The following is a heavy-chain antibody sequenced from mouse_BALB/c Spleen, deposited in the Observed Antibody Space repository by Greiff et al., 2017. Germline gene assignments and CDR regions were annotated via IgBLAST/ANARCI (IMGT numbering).Heavy chain of an antibody. CDR3: ARWLPLYYAMDY. Sequence: QVQLQQPGAGLVKPGASVKLSCKASGYTFTSYWMHWVKQRPGQGLEWIGEINPSNGRTNYNEKFKSKATLTVDKSSSTAYMQLSSLTSEDSAVYYCARWLPLYYAMDYWGQGTSVTVSA. CDR2: INPSNGRT. V-gene: IGHV1S81*02. D-gene: IGHD2-2*01. J-gene: IGHJ4*01. CDR1: GYTFTSYW.